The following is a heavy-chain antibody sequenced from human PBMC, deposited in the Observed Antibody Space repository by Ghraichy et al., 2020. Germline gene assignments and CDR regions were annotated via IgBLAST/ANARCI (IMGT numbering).Heavy chain of an antibody. CDR1: GFTFSSYS. D-gene: IGHD4-17*01. V-gene: IGHV3-48*02. CDR2: ISSSSTTI. J-gene: IGHJ3*02. CDR3: ARIGADDYGDYFGQFAFDI. Sequence: LSLTCAASGFTFSSYSMNWVRQAPGKGLEWVSFISSSSTTIYYADSVKGRFTISRDNAKNSLYLHMNSLRDEDTAVYYCARIGADDYGDYFGQFAFDIWGQGTMVTVSS.